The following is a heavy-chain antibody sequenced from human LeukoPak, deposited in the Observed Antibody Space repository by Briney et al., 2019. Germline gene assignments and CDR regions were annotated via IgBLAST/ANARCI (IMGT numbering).Heavy chain of an antibody. CDR1: GYTFTGYY. Sequence: ASVKVSCKASGYTFTGYYMHWVRQAPGQGLEWMGWINPNSGGTNYAQKFQGRVTMTRDTSISTAYMELSRLRSDDTAVYYCARERRCSSTSCYYGMDVWGQGTTVTVSS. CDR2: INPNSGGT. J-gene: IGHJ6*02. CDR3: ARERRCSSTSCYYGMDV. D-gene: IGHD2-2*01. V-gene: IGHV1-2*02.